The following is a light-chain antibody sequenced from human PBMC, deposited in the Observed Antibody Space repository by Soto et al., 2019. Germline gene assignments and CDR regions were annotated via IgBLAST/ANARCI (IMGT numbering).Light chain of an antibody. CDR1: PSVSSSY. CDR3: QQYGSSPFT. J-gene: IGKJ3*01. Sequence: EIVLTQSPGTLSLSPGERATLSCRASPSVSSSYLAWYQQKPGQAPRLLIYGASSRAPGVPDRFSGSGSGTDFTLTISGLEPEDFAVYYCQQYGSSPFTFGPGTKVDSK. V-gene: IGKV3-20*01. CDR2: GAS.